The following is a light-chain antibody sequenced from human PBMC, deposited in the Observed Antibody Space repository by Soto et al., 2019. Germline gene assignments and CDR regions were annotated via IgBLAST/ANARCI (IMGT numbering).Light chain of an antibody. CDR3: QQLGA. J-gene: IGKJ2*01. CDR2: GAS. Sequence: EIVLTQSPGTLSLSPGERATLSCRASQSVSSSYLAWYQQKPGQAPRLLIYGASSRATGIPDRFSGSGSGTDFALTISRLEPEDFAVYYWQQLGAFGQGTKLEIK. V-gene: IGKV3-20*01. CDR1: QSVSSSY.